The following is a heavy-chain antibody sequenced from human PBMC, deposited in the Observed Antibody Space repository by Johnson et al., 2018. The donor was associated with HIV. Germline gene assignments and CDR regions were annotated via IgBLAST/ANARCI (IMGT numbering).Heavy chain of an antibody. CDR1: GFSFSNYG. V-gene: IGHV3-30*18. D-gene: IGHD4-23*01. J-gene: IGHJ3*02. Sequence: QLVESGGGVVQPGRSLRLSCEASGFSFSNYGMHWVRQAPGKGLEWVAVISYDGSNKYYADSVKGRFTISRDNSKNTLYLQMNSLRAEDTAVYYCANRGLLHDAFDIWGQGTMVTVSS. CDR3: ANRGLLHDAFDI. CDR2: ISYDGSNK.